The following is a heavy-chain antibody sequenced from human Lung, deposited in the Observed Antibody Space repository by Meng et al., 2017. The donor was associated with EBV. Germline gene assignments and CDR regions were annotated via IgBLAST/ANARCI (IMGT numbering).Heavy chain of an antibody. CDR1: GGSISSYY. Sequence: QVPLQEAGPGLVKPSETLSLTCTVSGGSISSYYWSWIRQPPGKGLEWIGYIYYSGSTNYNPSLKSRVTISVDTSKNQFSLKLSSVTAADTAVYYCASSSGWYDEYYFDYWGQGTLVTVSS. CDR2: IYYSGST. CDR3: ASSSGWYDEYYFDY. D-gene: IGHD6-19*01. J-gene: IGHJ4*02. V-gene: IGHV4-59*01.